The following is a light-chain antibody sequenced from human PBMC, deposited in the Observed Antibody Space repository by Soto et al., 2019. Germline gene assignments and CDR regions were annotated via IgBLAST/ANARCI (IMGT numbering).Light chain of an antibody. CDR2: GAS. CDR3: QLYSRSPRPIT. CDR1: QSVSIN. Sequence: ELVITQSPATLSVSPGDIATLSCRASQSVSINLAWYQQKPGXXPRLLIYGASTMATGIPARFSGSGSRTEFTLPISSLQSEDFAVYYCQLYSRSPRPITFGQGTRLEIK. J-gene: IGKJ5*01. V-gene: IGKV3-15*01.